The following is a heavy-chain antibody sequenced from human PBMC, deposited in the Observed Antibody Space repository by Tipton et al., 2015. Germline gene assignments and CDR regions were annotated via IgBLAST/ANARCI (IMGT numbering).Heavy chain of an antibody. D-gene: IGHD3-3*01. V-gene: IGHV3-7*03. Sequence: SLRLSCAASGFTFSSYWMSWVRQAPGKGLEWMANIKQGGSEKYYVDSVKGRFTISRDNAKNSLYLQMNSLRAEDTAVYYCARDILNDFCSGWPEEYWGQGTLVTVSS. CDR3: ARDILNDFCSGWPEEY. CDR1: GFTFSSYW. CDR2: IKQGGSEK. J-gene: IGHJ4*02.